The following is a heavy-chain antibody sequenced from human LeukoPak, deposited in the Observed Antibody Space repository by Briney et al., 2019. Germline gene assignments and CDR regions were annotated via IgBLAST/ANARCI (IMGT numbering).Heavy chain of an antibody. CDR2: IYYSGNT. J-gene: IGHJ5*02. D-gene: IGHD6-6*01. CDR1: GGSISSSGSY. CDR3: ARVMAARREDLNWFDP. V-gene: IGHV4-39*07. Sequence: SETLSLTCTVSGGSISSSGSYWGWIRQPPGKGLEWIGSIYYSGNTYNPSLKSRVTISVDISKNQFSLNLTSVNAADTAVYYCARVMAARREDLNWFDPWGQGTLVTVSS.